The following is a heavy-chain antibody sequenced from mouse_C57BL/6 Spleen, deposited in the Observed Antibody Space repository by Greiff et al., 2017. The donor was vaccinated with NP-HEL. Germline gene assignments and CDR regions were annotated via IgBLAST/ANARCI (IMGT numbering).Heavy chain of an antibody. V-gene: IGHV1-26*01. CDR2: INPNNGGT. J-gene: IGHJ4*01. CDR3: ARSFTTVVATPYYYAMDY. Sequence: EVQLQQSGPELVKPGASVKISCKASGYTFTDYYMNWVKQSHGKSLEWIGDINPNNGGTSYNQKFKGKATLTVDKSSSTAYMELRSLTSEDSAVYYCARSFTTVVATPYYYAMDYWGQGTSVTVSS. D-gene: IGHD1-1*01. CDR1: GYTFTDYY.